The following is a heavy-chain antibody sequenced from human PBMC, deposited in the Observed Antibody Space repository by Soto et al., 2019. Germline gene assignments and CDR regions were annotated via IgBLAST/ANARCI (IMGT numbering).Heavy chain of an antibody. CDR2: MNPNSGNT. V-gene: IGHV1-8*01. D-gene: IGHD3-9*01. CDR1: GCTFTSYD. J-gene: IGHJ5*02. Sequence: GASVKVSCKASGCTFTSYDINWVRQATGQGLEWMGWMNPNSGNTGYAQKFQGRVTMTRNTSISTAYMELSSLRSEDTAVYYCARGLDHYDILTGYPVGNWFDPWGQGTLVTVAS. CDR3: ARGLDHYDILTGYPVGNWFDP.